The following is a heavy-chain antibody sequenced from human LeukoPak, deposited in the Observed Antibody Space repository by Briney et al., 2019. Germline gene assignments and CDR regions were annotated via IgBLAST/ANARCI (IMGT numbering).Heavy chain of an antibody. Sequence: SVKVSCKASGGTFSSYAISWVRQAPGQGLEWMGGIIPIFGTANYARKFQGSVTITADESTSTAYMELSSLRSEDTAVYYCARDHDVYYDSSGGKFDYWGQGTLVTVSS. J-gene: IGHJ4*02. CDR1: GGTFSSYA. V-gene: IGHV1-69*13. D-gene: IGHD3-22*01. CDR2: IIPIFGTA. CDR3: ARDHDVYYDSSGGKFDY.